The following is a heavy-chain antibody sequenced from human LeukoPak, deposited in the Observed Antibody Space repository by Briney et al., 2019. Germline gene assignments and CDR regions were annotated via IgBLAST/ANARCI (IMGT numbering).Heavy chain of an antibody. D-gene: IGHD5-18*01. CDR3: AREGRVDSGGYMNYLDY. CDR1: GGTFSRSA. J-gene: IGHJ4*02. Sequence: ASVKVSCKASGGTFSRSAISWVRQAPGQGLEWMGGIIPIFGTTHYAQKFQDRVTITADESTSTGYMELRSLRSEDTAVYYCAREGRVDSGGYMNYLDYWGQGTLVTVSS. V-gene: IGHV1-69*13. CDR2: IIPIFGTT.